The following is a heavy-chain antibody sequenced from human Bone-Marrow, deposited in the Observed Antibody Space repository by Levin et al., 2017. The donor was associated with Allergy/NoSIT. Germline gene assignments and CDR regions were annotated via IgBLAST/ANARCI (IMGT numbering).Heavy chain of an antibody. V-gene: IGHV4-61*02. CDR2: FYSSGTT. CDR3: ARGGYSYGQGLDF. CDR1: GDSFSRGDYS. J-gene: IGHJ4*02. D-gene: IGHD5-18*01. Sequence: SETLSLTCTLSGDSFSRGDYSWSWIRQPAGKGLEWIGRFYSSGTTDYNPSLKSRVTISLDTSKNQFSLKLSPVTAADTAVYYCARGGYSYGQGLDFWGQGSLVTVSS.